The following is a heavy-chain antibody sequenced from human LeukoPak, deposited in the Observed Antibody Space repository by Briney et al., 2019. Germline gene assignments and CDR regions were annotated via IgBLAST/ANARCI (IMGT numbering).Heavy chain of an antibody. CDR2: IYYSGST. Sequence: SETLSLTYTVSGGSISSYYWSWIRQPPGKGLEWIGYIYYSGSTNYNPSLKSRVTISVDTSKNQLSLKLSSVTAADTAVYYCARERYDFWSGYSYKWFDPWGQGTRVIVSS. V-gene: IGHV4-59*01. J-gene: IGHJ5*02. D-gene: IGHD3-3*01. CDR3: ARERYDFWSGYSYKWFDP. CDR1: GGSISSYY.